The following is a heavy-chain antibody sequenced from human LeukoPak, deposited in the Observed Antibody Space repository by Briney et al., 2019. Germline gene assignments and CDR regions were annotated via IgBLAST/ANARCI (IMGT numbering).Heavy chain of an antibody. CDR2: INPNSGGT. D-gene: IGHD3-3*01. J-gene: IGHJ6*02. CDR1: GYTFTGYY. V-gene: IGHV1-2*02. CDR3: ARTGTSGFLEWLKGGAGEDYYYYGMDV. Sequence: ASVKVSCKSSGYTFTGYYMHWVRQAPGQGLEWMGWINPNSGGTNYAQKFQGRVTMTRDTSISTAYMELRSLRSDDTAVYYCARTGTSGFLEWLKGGAGEDYYYYGMDVWGQGTTVTVSS.